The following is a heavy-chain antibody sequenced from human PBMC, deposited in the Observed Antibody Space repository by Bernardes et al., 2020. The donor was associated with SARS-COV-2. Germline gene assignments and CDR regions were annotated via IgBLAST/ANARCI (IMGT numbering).Heavy chain of an antibody. V-gene: IGHV3-30*04. D-gene: IGHD3-3*01. CDR2: ISYDGSNK. J-gene: IGHJ4*02. Sequence: GGSLRLSCAASGFTFSSYAMHWVRQAPGKGLEWVAVISYDGSNKYYADSVKGRFTISRDNSKNTLYLQMNSLRAEDTAVYYCARDPKDHVLRFLEWLLLGIGIDYWGQGTLVTVSS. CDR3: ARDPKDHVLRFLEWLLLGIGIDY. CDR1: GFTFSSYA.